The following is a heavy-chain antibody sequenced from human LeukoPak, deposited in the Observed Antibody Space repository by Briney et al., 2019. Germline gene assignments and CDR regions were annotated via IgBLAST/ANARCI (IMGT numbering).Heavy chain of an antibody. V-gene: IGHV3-7*01. CDR2: IKQDGSEK. CDR1: GFTFNSYW. Sequence: GGSLRLSCAASGFTFNSYWMSWVRQAPGKGLEWVANIKQDGSEKYYVDSVKGRFTISRDNARKSLFLQLNSLRAEDTAVYYCARDKPVAAPYFDYWGQGTLVTVSS. J-gene: IGHJ4*02. D-gene: IGHD6-19*01. CDR3: ARDKPVAAPYFDY.